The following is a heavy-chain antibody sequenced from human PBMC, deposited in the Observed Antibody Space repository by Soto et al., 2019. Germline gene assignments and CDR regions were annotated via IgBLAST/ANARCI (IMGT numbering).Heavy chain of an antibody. V-gene: IGHV1-2*02. CDR2: INPNSGGT. D-gene: IGHD6-19*01. Sequence: ASVKVSCKASGYTFTGYYMHWVRQAPGQGLEWMGWINPNSGGTNYAQKFQGRVTMTRDTSISTAYMELSRLRSDDTAVYYCARTHRIAVAATEWFDPWGQVTLVTVS. CDR3: ARTHRIAVAATEWFDP. CDR1: GYTFTGYY. J-gene: IGHJ5*02.